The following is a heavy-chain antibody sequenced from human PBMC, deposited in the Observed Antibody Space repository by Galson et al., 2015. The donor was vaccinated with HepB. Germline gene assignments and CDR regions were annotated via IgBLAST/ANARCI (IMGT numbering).Heavy chain of an antibody. D-gene: IGHD6-19*01. CDR3: VREVASGWYYFDY. V-gene: IGHV3-33*01. J-gene: IGHJ4*02. CDR1: GFTFSGFG. CDR2: IWANGSKQ. Sequence: SLRLSCVASGFTFSGFGMHWVRQAPGKGLQWVALIWANGSKQHYADSVKGRFTISRDNSENTLFLQMNSLRAEDSAVYYCVREVASGWYYFDYWGQGTLVTVSS.